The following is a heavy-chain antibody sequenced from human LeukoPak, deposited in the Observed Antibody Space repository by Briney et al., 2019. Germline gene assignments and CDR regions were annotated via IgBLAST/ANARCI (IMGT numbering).Heavy chain of an antibody. CDR1: GFTFSSYA. CDR3: AARVGATLYYYYYMDV. CDR2: ISGSGGST. V-gene: IGHV3-23*01. Sequence: PGGSLRLSCAASGFTFSSYAMSWVRQAPGKGLEWVSAISGSGGSTYYADSVKGRFTISRDNSKNTLYLQMNSLRAEDTAVYYCAARVGATLYYYYYMDVWGKGTTVTVSS. J-gene: IGHJ6*03. D-gene: IGHD1-26*01.